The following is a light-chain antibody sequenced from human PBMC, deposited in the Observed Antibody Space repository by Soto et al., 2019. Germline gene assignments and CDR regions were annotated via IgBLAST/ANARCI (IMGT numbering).Light chain of an antibody. Sequence: EVVLTQSPGTLSLSRGERASLSCRASERIYSAYLGWYQQKPGQAPRLLIYGTSSRATGIPDRFSGSGSGTAFTLTISRLEPEDFAVYYCQQYGTSPITFGQGTRLEI. V-gene: IGKV3-20*01. CDR1: ERIYSAY. CDR2: GTS. J-gene: IGKJ5*01. CDR3: QQYGTSPIT.